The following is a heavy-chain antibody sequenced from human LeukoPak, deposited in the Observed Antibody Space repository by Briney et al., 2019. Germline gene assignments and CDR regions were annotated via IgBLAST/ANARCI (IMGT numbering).Heavy chain of an antibody. CDR2: INNDGRNT. D-gene: IGHD4-23*01. CDR1: GLTFTTSW. V-gene: IGHV3-74*01. Sequence: GGSLRLSCEASGLTFTTSWMHWVRQAPGKGLVWVSRINNDGRNTRYADSVKGRFTISRDNAKNTLFLQMASLRAEDTAVYYCTKSGYGGNWFDPWGQGTLVTVSA. J-gene: IGHJ5*02. CDR3: TKSGYGGNWFDP.